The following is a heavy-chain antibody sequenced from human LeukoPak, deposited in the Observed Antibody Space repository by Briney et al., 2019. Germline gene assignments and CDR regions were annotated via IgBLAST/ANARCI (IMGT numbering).Heavy chain of an antibody. CDR1: GFTFSSYG. CDR2: IRYDGSNK. J-gene: IGHJ5*02. D-gene: IGHD3-9*01. CDR3: AKEENDYDILTGYYNWFDP. Sequence: PGGSLRLSCAASGFTFSSYGMHWVRQAPGKGLEWVAFIRYDGSNKHYADSVKGRFTISRDNSKNTLYLQMNSLRAEDTAVYYCAKEENDYDILTGYYNWFDPWGQGTLVTVSS. V-gene: IGHV3-30*02.